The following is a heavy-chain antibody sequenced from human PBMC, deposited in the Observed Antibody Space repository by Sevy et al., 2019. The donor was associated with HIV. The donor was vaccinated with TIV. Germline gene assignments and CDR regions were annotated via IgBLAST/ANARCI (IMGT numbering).Heavy chain of an antibody. Sequence: ASVKVSCKASGYTFTSYGISWVRQAPGQGLEWMGWISAYNGNTNYAQKLQGRVTMTTDTSTSTAYMKLKSLRSDDTAVYYCARVGDYDFWSGYYTYYYYGMDVWGQGTTVTVSS. CDR3: ARVGDYDFWSGYYTYYYYGMDV. V-gene: IGHV1-18*01. CDR2: ISAYNGNT. D-gene: IGHD3-3*01. J-gene: IGHJ6*02. CDR1: GYTFTSYG.